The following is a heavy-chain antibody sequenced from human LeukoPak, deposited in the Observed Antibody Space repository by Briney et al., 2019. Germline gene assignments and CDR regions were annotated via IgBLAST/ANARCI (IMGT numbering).Heavy chain of an antibody. J-gene: IGHJ4*02. V-gene: IGHV4-59*01. CDR2: IYYSGST. Sequence: SETLSLTCTVSGGSISSYYWSWIRQPPGKGLEWIGYIYYSGSTNYNPSLKSRVTISVDTSKNQFSLKLSSVTAADTAVYYCARAGSYDILTGYYNVALDCWGQGTLVTVSS. CDR3: ARAGSYDILTGYYNVALDC. CDR1: GGSISSYY. D-gene: IGHD3-9*01.